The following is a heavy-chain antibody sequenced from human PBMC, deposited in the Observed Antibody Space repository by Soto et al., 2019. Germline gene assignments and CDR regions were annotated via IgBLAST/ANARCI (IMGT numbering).Heavy chain of an antibody. CDR2: ISYDGSNT. CDR1: GLTFSSYG. Sequence: HPGGSLRLSCAASGLTFSSYGMHWVRQAPGKGLEWVAVISYDGSNTYYADSVKGRFTISRDNSKNTLYLQMNSLRAEDTAVYYCAKEHCSTTRCFRTYFYYGMDVWGQGTTVTVSS. V-gene: IGHV3-30*18. D-gene: IGHD2-2*01. CDR3: AKEHCSTTRCFRTYFYYGMDV. J-gene: IGHJ6*02.